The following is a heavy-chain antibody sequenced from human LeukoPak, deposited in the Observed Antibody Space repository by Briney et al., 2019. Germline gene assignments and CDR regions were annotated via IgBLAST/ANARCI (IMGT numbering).Heavy chain of an antibody. V-gene: IGHV4-31*03. J-gene: IGHJ4*02. CDR3: AGQKGAYYYDSSGPL. D-gene: IGHD3-22*01. Sequence: SETLSLTCTVSGGSISSGGYYWSWIRQHPGKGLEWIGYIYYSGSTYYNPSLKSRVTISVDTSKNQFSLKLSSVTAADTAVYYCAGQKGAYYYDSSGPLWGQGTLVTVSS. CDR2: IYYSGST. CDR1: GGSISSGGYY.